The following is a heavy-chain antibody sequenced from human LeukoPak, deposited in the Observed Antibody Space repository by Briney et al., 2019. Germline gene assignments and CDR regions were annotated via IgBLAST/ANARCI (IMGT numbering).Heavy chain of an antibody. CDR2: IYYSGNT. V-gene: IGHV4-31*03. CDR3: ARTITIFGALGYFDY. Sequence: PSQTLSLTCTVSGTSISSGAYSWSWVRQHPGKGLEWIAYIYYSGNTYYNLSLKRRVTISVDTSKNQFSLKLSSVTAADTAVYYCARTITIFGALGYFDYWGQGTLVTVSS. J-gene: IGHJ4*02. CDR1: GTSISSGAYS. D-gene: IGHD3-3*01.